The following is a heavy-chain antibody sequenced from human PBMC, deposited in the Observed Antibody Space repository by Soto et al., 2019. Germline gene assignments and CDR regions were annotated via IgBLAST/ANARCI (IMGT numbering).Heavy chain of an antibody. V-gene: IGHV4-4*07. CDR2: IHHGGST. CDR1: GGSISGDY. Sequence: PSATLSLTCTVSGGSISGDYRSWIREPAGKELEWIGRIHHGGSTNHHPSLNSRGTMSVDTSKNLISLESTSVTAADTAIYYCARYRGYSYGSFGSWGQRALVTVSA. J-gene: IGHJ4*02. D-gene: IGHD5-18*01. CDR3: ARYRGYSYGSFGS.